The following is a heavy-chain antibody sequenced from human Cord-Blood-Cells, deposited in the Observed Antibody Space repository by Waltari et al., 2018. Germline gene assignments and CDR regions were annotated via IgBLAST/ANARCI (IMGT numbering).Heavy chain of an antibody. CDR3: ASSRLLDRCMDV. CDR2: INHSGST. Sequence: QVQLQQWGAGLLKPSETLSLTGAVYGGSFSGYYWSWIRQPPGKGLEWIGEINHSGSTNYNPSLKSRVTISVDTSKNQFSLKLSSVTAADTAVYYCASSRLLDRCMDVWGQGTTVTVSS. V-gene: IGHV4-34*01. J-gene: IGHJ6*02. D-gene: IGHD2-21*01. CDR1: GGSFSGYY.